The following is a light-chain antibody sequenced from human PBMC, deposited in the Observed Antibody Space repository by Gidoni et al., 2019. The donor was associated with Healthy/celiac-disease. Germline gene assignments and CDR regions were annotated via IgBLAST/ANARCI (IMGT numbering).Light chain of an antibody. J-gene: IGKJ4*01. Sequence: DVQLTQSPSFLSASVGDRVTITCRASQGISGYLTWYQQNPGKAPKLLTYAASTLQSGVPSSFSGSGSGTEFTLTISRLQPEYFATYYCQHPSTFGGGTKVESK. CDR3: QHPST. CDR1: QGISGY. V-gene: IGKV1-9*01. CDR2: AAS.